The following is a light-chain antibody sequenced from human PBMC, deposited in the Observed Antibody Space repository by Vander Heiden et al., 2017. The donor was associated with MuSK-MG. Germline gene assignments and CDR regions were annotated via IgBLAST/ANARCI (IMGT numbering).Light chain of an antibody. CDR1: QNVNSN. V-gene: IGKV3-15*01. CDR3: QQYNSWPLT. CDR2: GAS. Sequence: PATLSVSLGEWATLSCRASQNVNSNLAWYQQKPGQAPRLVIYGASTRATGIPARFSGSGSGTEFTLTISSLQSEDFAVYSCQQYNSWPLTFGGGTKVEIK. J-gene: IGKJ4*01.